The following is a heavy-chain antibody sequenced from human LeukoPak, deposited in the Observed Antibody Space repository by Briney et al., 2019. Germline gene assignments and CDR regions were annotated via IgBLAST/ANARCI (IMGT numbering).Heavy chain of an antibody. Sequence: SETLSPTCAVYGGSFSGYYWSWIRQPPGKGLEWIGEINHSGSTNYNPSLKSRVTISVDTSKNQFSLKLSSVTAADTAVYYCARAIRYCSGGSCYSFWFDPWGQGTLVTVSS. V-gene: IGHV4-34*01. CDR3: ARAIRYCSGGSCYSFWFDP. CDR1: GGSFSGYY. D-gene: IGHD2-15*01. J-gene: IGHJ5*02. CDR2: INHSGST.